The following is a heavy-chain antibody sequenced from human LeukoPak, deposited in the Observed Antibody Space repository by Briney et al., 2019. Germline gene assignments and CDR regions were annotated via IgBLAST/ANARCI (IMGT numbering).Heavy chain of an antibody. Sequence: GGSLRLSCAASGFTFRSYWMSWVRQAPGKGLEWVANINQGGSVQYYMDSVKGRFTISRDDAKNSLYVQMNSLRAEDTAVYYCAKSIYDFWSGYVGSAGPECAFDIWGQGTMVTVSS. V-gene: IGHV3-7*03. CDR1: GFTFRSYW. CDR2: INQGGSVQ. J-gene: IGHJ3*02. CDR3: AKSIYDFWSGYVGSAGPECAFDI. D-gene: IGHD3-3*01.